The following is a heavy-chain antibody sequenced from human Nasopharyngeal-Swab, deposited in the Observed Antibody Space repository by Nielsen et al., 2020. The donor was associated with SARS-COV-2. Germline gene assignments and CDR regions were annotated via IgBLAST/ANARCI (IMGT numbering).Heavy chain of an antibody. V-gene: IGHV3-11*06. J-gene: IGHJ4*02. D-gene: IGHD4-17*01. CDR3: ARVEDNFGDYIDY. CDR1: GFSSSDYY. Sequence: GGSLRLSCAASGFSSSDYYMSWIRQAPGKGLEWVAYISSDRSIYTFYADSVKGRFTISSDTAKNSLSLQMDSLRVEDTAVYFCARVEDNFGDYIDYWGQGTLVAVSS. CDR2: ISSDRSIYT.